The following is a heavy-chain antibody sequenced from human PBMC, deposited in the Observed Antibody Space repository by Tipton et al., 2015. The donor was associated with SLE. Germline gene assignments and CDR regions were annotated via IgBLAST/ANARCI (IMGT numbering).Heavy chain of an antibody. CDR1: GGSISSSSYY. J-gene: IGHJ4*02. V-gene: IGHV4-61*01. CDR2: IYYSGST. D-gene: IGHD3-10*01. CDR3: ARETPVYYYGSGSLH. Sequence: TLSLTCTVSGGSISSSSYYWTWIRQPPGKGLEWIGYIYYSGSTNYNPSLKSRVTISVDTSKNQFSLKLSPVTAADTAVYYCARETPVYYYGSGSLHWGQGTLVTVSS.